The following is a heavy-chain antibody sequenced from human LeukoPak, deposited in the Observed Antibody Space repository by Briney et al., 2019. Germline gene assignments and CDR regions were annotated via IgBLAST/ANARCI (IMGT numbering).Heavy chain of an antibody. CDR3: ARERYSSSAGVRYYYYMDV. CDR1: GFTFSSYG. J-gene: IGHJ6*03. D-gene: IGHD6-6*01. V-gene: IGHV3-48*04. CDR2: ISSSSSTI. Sequence: GGSLRLSCAASGFTFSSYGMHWVRQAPGKGLEWVSYISSSSSTIYYADSVKGRFTISRDNAKNSLYLQMNSLRAEDTAVYYCARERYSSSAGVRYYYYMDVWGKGTTVTVSS.